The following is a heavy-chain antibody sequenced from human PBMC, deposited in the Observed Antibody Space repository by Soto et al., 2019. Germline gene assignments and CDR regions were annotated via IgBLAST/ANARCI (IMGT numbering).Heavy chain of an antibody. V-gene: IGHV3-33*01. CDR3: VRDLNWYFDY. Sequence: QVQLVESGGGVVQPGRSLRLSCAASGFTFSSHGIHWVRQAPGKGLEWVAVIWYDGSNKYYADSVKGRFTISRDDSENTLYLQMDSLRAEDTAVYYCVRDLNWYFDYWGQGTLVTVSS. CDR1: GFTFSSHG. D-gene: IGHD1-20*01. J-gene: IGHJ4*02. CDR2: IWYDGSNK.